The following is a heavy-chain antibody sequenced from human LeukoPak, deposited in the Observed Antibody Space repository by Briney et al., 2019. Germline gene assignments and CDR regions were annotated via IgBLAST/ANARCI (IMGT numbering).Heavy chain of an antibody. J-gene: IGHJ4*02. D-gene: IGHD3-22*01. V-gene: IGHV4-59*01. CDR2: IYYSGST. CDR1: GGSISNYY. Sequence: PSETLSLTCTVSGGSISNYYWSWIRQPPGKGLEWIGCIYYSGSTNYNPSLKSRVTILVDTSKNQFSLKLSSVTAADTAVYYCAREGYYDSSGPFDYWGQGTLVTVSS. CDR3: AREGYYDSSGPFDY.